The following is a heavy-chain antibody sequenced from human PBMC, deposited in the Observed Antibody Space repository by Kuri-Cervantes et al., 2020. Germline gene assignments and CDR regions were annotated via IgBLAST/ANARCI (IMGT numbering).Heavy chain of an antibody. J-gene: IGHJ5*02. CDR3: ARDGDRITMIGGWFDP. CDR1: GFTFSSYG. CDR2: IWYDGSNE. V-gene: IGHV3-33*01. D-gene: IGHD3-22*01. Sequence: GESLKISCAASGFTFSSYGMHWVRQAPGKGLEWVAVIWYDGSNECYADSVKGRFTNSRDNSKNTLYLQMNSLRAEDTAVYYCARDGDRITMIGGWFDPWGQGTLVTVSS.